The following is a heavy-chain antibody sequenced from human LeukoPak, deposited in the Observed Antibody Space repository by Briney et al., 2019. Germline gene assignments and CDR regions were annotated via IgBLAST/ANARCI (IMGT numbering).Heavy chain of an antibody. CDR3: DV. J-gene: IGHJ3*01. D-gene: IGHD3-9*01. CDR2: ISSSGSNI. V-gene: IGHV3-48*03. Sequence: QPGGSLRLSCAASGFTFSSYEMNWVRQAPGKGLEWVSYISSSGSNIYYADSVRGRFTISRDNAKSSLFARDALRYFDRAIPNGFDVWGQGTMVTVSS. CDR1: GFTFSSYE.